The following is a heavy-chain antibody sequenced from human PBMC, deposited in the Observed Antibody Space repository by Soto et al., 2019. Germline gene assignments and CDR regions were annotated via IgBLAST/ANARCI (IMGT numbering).Heavy chain of an antibody. V-gene: IGHV1-18*01. CDR1: GYTFTSYG. D-gene: IGHD3-22*01. CDR2: ISAYNGNK. J-gene: IGHJ6*04. CDR3: ARDSLYYYDSSGSHYYYGMDV. Sequence: ASVKVSCKASGYTFTSYGISWVRQAPGQGLEWMGWISAYNGNKNYAQKLQGRVTMTKETSTRTDYMELRSLRSDDTAVYYCARDSLYYYDSSGSHYYYGMDVWGTGTTVTVSS.